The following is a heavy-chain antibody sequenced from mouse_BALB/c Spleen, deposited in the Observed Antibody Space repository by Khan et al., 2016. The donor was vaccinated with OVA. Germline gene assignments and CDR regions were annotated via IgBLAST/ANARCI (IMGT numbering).Heavy chain of an antibody. J-gene: IGHJ2*02. D-gene: IGHD1-1*01. V-gene: IGHV5-6-5*01. CDR2: IGSGGST. Sequence: EVELVESGGGLVKPGGSLNCSCAASGFTFSRHPMSWVRQTPEKRLEWVASIGSGGSTYYPDSVKGRFTISRDNARNILYLQMSSLRSDDSAIYYGARNNGSTGVDNWGQGTSLTVSS. CDR3: ARNNGSTGVDN. CDR1: GFTFSRHP.